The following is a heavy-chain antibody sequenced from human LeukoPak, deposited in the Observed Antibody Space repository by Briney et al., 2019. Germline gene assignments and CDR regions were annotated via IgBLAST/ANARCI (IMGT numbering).Heavy chain of an antibody. V-gene: IGHV4-34*01. Sequence: SPSETLSLTCAVYGGSFSGYYWSWIRQPPGKGLEWIGEINHSGSTNYNPSLKSRVTISVDTSKNQFSLKLSSVTAADTAVYYCARGLVTMVRGIIVNRNWFDPWGQGTLVTVSS. D-gene: IGHD3-10*01. J-gene: IGHJ5*02. CDR3: ARGLVTMVRGIIVNRNWFDP. CDR1: GGSFSGYY. CDR2: INHSGST.